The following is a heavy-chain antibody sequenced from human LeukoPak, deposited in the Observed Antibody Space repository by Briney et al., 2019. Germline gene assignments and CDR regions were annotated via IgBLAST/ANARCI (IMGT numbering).Heavy chain of an antibody. Sequence: SETLSLTCAVYGGSFSGYYWSWIRQPPGKGLEWIGEINHSGSTNYNPSLKSRVTISVDTSKNQFSLKLSSVTAADTAVYYCARYRANPDYWGQGTRVTVSS. V-gene: IGHV4-34*01. CDR3: ARYRANPDY. J-gene: IGHJ4*02. CDR2: INHSGST. D-gene: IGHD1-26*01. CDR1: GGSFSGYY.